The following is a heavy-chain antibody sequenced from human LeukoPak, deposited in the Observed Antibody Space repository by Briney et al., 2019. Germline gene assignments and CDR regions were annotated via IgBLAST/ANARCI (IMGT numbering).Heavy chain of an antibody. CDR2: IYSGGST. CDR3: ARNPGIQLWFSD. J-gene: IGHJ4*02. CDR1: GFTVNSNY. V-gene: IGHV3-53*01. Sequence: GGSLRLSCAASGFTVNSNYMSWVRQAPGKGLEWVSVIYSGGSTYYADSVKGRFTISRDNSKNTLYLQMNSLRAEDTAVYYCARNPGIQLWFSDWGQGTLVTVSS. D-gene: IGHD5-18*01.